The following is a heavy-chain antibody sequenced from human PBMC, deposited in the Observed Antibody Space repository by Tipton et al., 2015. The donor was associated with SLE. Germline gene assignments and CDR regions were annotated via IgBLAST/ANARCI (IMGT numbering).Heavy chain of an antibody. D-gene: IGHD1-26*01. Sequence: TLSLTCAVYGGSFGGYYWSWIRQPPGKGLQWIGEVNHSGSTNYNPSLKSRVTISVDTSKNQFSLKLSSVTAADTAVYYCARVARIVGATLFDYWGQGTLVTVSS. CDR3: ARVARIVGATLFDY. J-gene: IGHJ4*02. CDR2: VNHSGST. CDR1: GGSFGGYY. V-gene: IGHV4-34*01.